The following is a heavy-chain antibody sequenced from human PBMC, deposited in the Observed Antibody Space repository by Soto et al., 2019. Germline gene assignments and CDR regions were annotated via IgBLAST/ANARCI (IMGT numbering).Heavy chain of an antibody. CDR2: ISSSSSYI. Sequence: GGSLRLSCAASGFTFSSYSMNWVRQAPGKGLEWVSSISSSSSYIYYADSVKGRFTISRDNAKNSLYLQMNSLRAEDTAVYYCARVTAMVIYYYYGMDVWGQGTTVTVSS. V-gene: IGHV3-21*01. CDR3: ARVTAMVIYYYYGMDV. CDR1: GFTFSSYS. D-gene: IGHD5-18*01. J-gene: IGHJ6*02.